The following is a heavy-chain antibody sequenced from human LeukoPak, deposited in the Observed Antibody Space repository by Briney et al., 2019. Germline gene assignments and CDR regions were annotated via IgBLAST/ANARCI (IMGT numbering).Heavy chain of an antibody. CDR1: GGSINNYY. Sequence: SETLSLTCSVSGGSINNYYWTWIRQPPGKGLEWVGYIFEIGNTNYNPSLKSRVTVSLETSKNQFSLRLNSVTAADTAVYYCARGMMPDWFDFWGRGTLVTVSS. V-gene: IGHV4-59*01. J-gene: IGHJ5*01. D-gene: IGHD2-2*01. CDR3: ARGMMPDWFDF. CDR2: IFEIGNT.